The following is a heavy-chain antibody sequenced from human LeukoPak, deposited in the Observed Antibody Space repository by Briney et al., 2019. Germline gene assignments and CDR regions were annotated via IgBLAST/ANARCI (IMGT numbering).Heavy chain of an antibody. J-gene: IGHJ4*02. CDR1: GGSISSYY. V-gene: IGHV4-59*01. D-gene: IGHD6-19*01. CDR3: ARGRYSSGWYLTYFDY. Sequence: SETLSLTCTVSGGSISSYYWSWIRQPPGKGLEWIGYIYYSGSTNYNPSLKSRVTISIDTSKNQFSLKLSSVTAADTAVYYCARGRYSSGWYLTYFDYWGQGTLVTVSS. CDR2: IYYSGST.